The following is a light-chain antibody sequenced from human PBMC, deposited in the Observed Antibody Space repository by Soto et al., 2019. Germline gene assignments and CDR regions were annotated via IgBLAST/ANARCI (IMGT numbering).Light chain of an antibody. CDR2: GAS. Sequence: EIVMTQSPATLSVSPGERATLSCRASQSVSSKLAWYQQKPGQAPRLLIYGASTRATGIPARFSGSGSGTDFTLIISSLQSEDFAVYYCQQYNNWPPWTFGQATKVEIK. CDR3: QQYNNWPPWT. J-gene: IGKJ1*01. V-gene: IGKV3-15*01. CDR1: QSVSSK.